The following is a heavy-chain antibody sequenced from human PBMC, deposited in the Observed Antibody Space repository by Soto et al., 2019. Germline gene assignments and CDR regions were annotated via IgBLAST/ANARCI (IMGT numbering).Heavy chain of an antibody. CDR3: AKVWVEMSTNDAFDI. D-gene: IGHD2-21*01. V-gene: IGHV3-30*18. Sequence: QVELVESGGGVVHPGTSLRLSCAASGFTFSSYGLHWVRQAPGKGLEWVAGISYDGGSQYYADSVKGRFTISRDDSKNTLYLQMNSPRTEDTAVYHSAKVWVEMSTNDAFDIWGQGTMVTVS. CDR1: GFTFSSYG. CDR2: ISYDGGSQ. J-gene: IGHJ3*02.